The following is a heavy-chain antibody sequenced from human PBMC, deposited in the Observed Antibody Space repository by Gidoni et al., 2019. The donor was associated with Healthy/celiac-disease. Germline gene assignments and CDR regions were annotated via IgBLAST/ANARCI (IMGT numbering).Heavy chain of an antibody. CDR3: ARLPLDRRGMDV. J-gene: IGHJ6*02. D-gene: IGHD3-9*01. CDR2: IYYSGST. CDR1: GGSISSSSYY. V-gene: IGHV4-39*01. Sequence: QLQLQESGPGLVKPSETMSLTCTVSGGSISSSSYYWGWIRQPPGKGLEWIGRIYYSGSTYYNPSLKSRVTISVDTSKNQFSLKLSSVTAADTAVYYCARLPLDRRGMDVWGQGTTVTVSS.